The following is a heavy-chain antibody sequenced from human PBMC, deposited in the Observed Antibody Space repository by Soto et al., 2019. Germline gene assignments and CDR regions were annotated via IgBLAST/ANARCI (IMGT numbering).Heavy chain of an antibody. CDR1: GYTFTSYD. CDR2: MNPNSGNT. CDR3: AWGVGVGGLGDGMDV. J-gene: IGHJ6*02. D-gene: IGHD1-26*01. V-gene: IGHV1-8*02. Sequence: QVQLVQSGAEVKKPGASVKVSCKASGYTFTSYDINWVRQATGQGLGWMGWMNPNSGNTGYAQKVQGRVTKTRNTSISTAYMVLSSLRSEDTVVYYCAWGVGVGGLGDGMDVWGQGTTVTVSS.